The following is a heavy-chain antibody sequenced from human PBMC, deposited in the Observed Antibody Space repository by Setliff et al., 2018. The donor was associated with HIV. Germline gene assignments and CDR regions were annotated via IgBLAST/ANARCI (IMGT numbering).Heavy chain of an antibody. Sequence: SETLSLTCSVSGGSISSGSYYWSWIRQPAGKGLEWIGRVYSSGGTNYNPSLKSRVTISVDTSKNQFSLKLSSVTAADTAVYYCARDDSSGWHFYYYYGMDVWGEGTTVTVSS. CDR3: ARDDSSGWHFYYYYGMDV. J-gene: IGHJ6*04. V-gene: IGHV4-61*02. CDR2: VYSSGGT. D-gene: IGHD6-19*01. CDR1: GGSISSGSYY.